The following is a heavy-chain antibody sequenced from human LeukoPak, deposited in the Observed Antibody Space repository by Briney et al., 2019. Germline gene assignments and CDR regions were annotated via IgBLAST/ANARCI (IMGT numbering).Heavy chain of an antibody. CDR1: GYTFTGYY. J-gene: IGHJ4*02. CDR3: VXXXXSTXXXPLDY. V-gene: IGHV1-2*02. CDR2: ISPDSGAT. Sequence: ASVKVSCKASGYTFTGYYMHWVRQAPGQGLEWMGWISPDSGATNYAQKCQGRVTMTRDTSNSTAYMELSSLRSDDTAVYFCVXXXXSTXXXPLDYWGQGTLVTVS. D-gene: IGHD6-6*01.